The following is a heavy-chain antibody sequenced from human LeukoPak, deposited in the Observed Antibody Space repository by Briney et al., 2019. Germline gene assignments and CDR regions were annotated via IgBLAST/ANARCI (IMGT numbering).Heavy chain of an antibody. Sequence: GGSLRLSCAASGFTFSSYSMNWVRQAPGKGLEWVSSISSSSSYIYYADSVKGRFTISRDNAKNSLYLQMNSLRAEDTAVYYCAREENFWSGPVDCWGQGTLVTVSS. CDR1: GFTFSSYS. D-gene: IGHD3-3*01. V-gene: IGHV3-21*04. J-gene: IGHJ4*02. CDR3: AREENFWSGPVDC. CDR2: ISSSSSYI.